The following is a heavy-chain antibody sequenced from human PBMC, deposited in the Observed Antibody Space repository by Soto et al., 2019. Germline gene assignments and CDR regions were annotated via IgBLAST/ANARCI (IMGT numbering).Heavy chain of an antibody. Sequence: PAXSIKLSCAASGFTLNSSDIHWVHQDTGKGLEWLSAIGTAGDTYYPGSVKGRFTISRENAKNSLYLQMNSLRAEDTAVYYCATEYCSGGSCYKFDPWGQGTLVTVSS. CDR2: IGTAGDT. CDR3: ATEYCSGGSCYKFDP. D-gene: IGHD2-15*01. J-gene: IGHJ5*02. CDR1: GFTLNSSD. V-gene: IGHV3-13*01.